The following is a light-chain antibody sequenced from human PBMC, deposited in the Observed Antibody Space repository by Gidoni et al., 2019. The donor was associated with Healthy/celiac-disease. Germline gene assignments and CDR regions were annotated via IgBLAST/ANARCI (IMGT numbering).Light chain of an antibody. V-gene: IGLV8-61*01. J-gene: IGLJ3*02. CDR3: VLYMGSGIWV. CDR1: SGSVSTSYY. CDR2: STN. Sequence: QTVVTQAPSLSVSPGGTVTLTCGLSSGSVSTSYYPSWYHQTPGQAPRTLIDSTNTRSSGVPDRFSGSILGNKAALTVTGAQADDESDYHCVLYMGSGIWVFGGGTKLTVL.